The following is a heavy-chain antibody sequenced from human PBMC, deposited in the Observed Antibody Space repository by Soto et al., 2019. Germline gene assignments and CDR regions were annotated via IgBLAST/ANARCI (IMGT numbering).Heavy chain of an antibody. V-gene: IGHV1-18*01. CDR1: GYTFTSYG. CDR2: ISAYNGNT. CDR3: ARDRLGANYDFWSGYYTRYYYYGMDV. D-gene: IGHD3-3*01. Sequence: RASVKVSCKASGYTFTSYGISWVRQAPGQGLEWMGWISAYNGNTNYAQKLQGRVTMTTDTSTSTAYMELRSLRSDDTAVYYCARDRLGANYDFWSGYYTRYYYYGMDVWGQGTTVTVSS. J-gene: IGHJ6*02.